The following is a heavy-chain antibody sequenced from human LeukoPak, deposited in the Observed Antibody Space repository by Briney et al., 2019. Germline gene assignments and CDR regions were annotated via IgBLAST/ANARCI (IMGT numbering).Heavy chain of an antibody. J-gene: IGHJ5*02. D-gene: IGHD6-13*01. Sequence: SVKVSCKASGGTFSSYAISWVRQAPGQGLEWMGRIIPILGIANYAQKFQGRVTITADKSTGTAYMELSSLRSEDTAVYYCARDFLRFYAGTSPYWFDPWGQGTLVTVSS. CDR1: GGTFSSYA. V-gene: IGHV1-69*04. CDR3: ARDFLRFYAGTSPYWFDP. CDR2: IIPILGIA.